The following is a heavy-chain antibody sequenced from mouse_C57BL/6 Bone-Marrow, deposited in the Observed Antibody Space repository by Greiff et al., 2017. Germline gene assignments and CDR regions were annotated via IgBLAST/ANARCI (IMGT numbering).Heavy chain of an antibody. Sequence: VQLQQSGPELVKPGASVKMSCKASGYTFTDYNMHWVKQSHGKSLEWIGYINTNNGGTSYNQKFKGKATLTVNKSSSTAYMELRSLTSEDSAVYYCAITTVVATLDFDYWGQGTTLTVSS. J-gene: IGHJ2*01. V-gene: IGHV1-22*01. CDR3: AITTVVATLDFDY. CDR1: GYTFTDYN. D-gene: IGHD1-1*01. CDR2: INTNNGGT.